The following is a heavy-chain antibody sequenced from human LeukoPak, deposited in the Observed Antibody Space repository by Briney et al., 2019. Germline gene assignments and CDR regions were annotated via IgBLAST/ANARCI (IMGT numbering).Heavy chain of an antibody. Sequence: GSLKLSCAASGYTFTAYYMRWVRQAPGQGLEWMGWINPNSGRTNYAQKFQGRVTMTMDTSISTAYMELSRLRSDDTAVYYAAKLGGIAAADDNYYYGMDVWGEGTTVAVSS. D-gene: IGHD6-13*01. CDR1: GYTFTAYY. CDR3: AKLGGIAAADDNYYYGMDV. V-gene: IGHV1-2*02. J-gene: IGHJ6*04. CDR2: INPNSGRT.